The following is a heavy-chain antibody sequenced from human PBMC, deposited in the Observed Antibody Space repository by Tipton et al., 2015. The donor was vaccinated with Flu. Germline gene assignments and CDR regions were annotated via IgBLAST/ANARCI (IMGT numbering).Heavy chain of an antibody. V-gene: IGHV4-59*01. J-gene: IGHJ4*02. CDR1: GGSISSYY. CDR3: ARAYSSSGYFDY. CDR2: IYYSGST. D-gene: IGHD6-6*01. Sequence: TLSLTCTVSGGSISSYYWSWIRQPPGKGLEWIGYIYYSGSTNYNPSLKSRVTISVDTSKNQFSLKLSSVTAADTAVYYCARAYSSSGYFDYWGQGTLVTVS.